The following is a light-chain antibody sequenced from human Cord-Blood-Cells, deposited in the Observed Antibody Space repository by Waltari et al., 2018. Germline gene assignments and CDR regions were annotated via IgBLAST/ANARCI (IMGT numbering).Light chain of an antibody. CDR3: SSYTSSSTLV. Sequence: QSALTQPASVSGSLGQSITISCTGTSSDVGGYNYVSWYQQHPGKAPKLMMYDVSNRPSEVSTRFSGSKSGNTASRTISGLQAEDEADYYCSSYTSSSTLVFGGGTKLTVL. V-gene: IGLV2-14*01. CDR2: DVS. J-gene: IGLJ2*01. CDR1: SSDVGGYNY.